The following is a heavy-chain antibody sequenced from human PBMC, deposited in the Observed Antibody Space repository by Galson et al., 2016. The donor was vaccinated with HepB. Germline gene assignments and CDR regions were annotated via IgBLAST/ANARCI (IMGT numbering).Heavy chain of an antibody. V-gene: IGHV3-7*03. J-gene: IGHJ6*02. CDR2: IKQDGSEK. Sequence: SLRLSCAASGFTFKNYAMNWVRQAPGKGLEWVANIKQDGSEKYYVDSVKGRLTISRDNAKNSLYLQMNSLRGEDTAVYYCARGRGVDVWGQGTTVTVSS. CDR3: ARGRGVDV. CDR1: GFTFKNYA.